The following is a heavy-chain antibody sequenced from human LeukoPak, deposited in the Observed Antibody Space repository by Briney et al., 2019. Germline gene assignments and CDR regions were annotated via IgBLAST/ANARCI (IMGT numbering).Heavy chain of an antibody. CDR2: ISPKSGGT. CDR1: GYTFTDYF. Sequence: GASVKVSCKASGYTFTDYFMNWVRQAPGQGLEWMGWISPKSGGTVYAQKFQGRVTMTRDTSSSTAYMELSRLRFDDTVVYYCARGPRITIFGVVMANDAFGIWGQGTMVTVSS. D-gene: IGHD3-3*01. J-gene: IGHJ3*02. V-gene: IGHV1-2*02. CDR3: ARGPRITIFGVVMANDAFGI.